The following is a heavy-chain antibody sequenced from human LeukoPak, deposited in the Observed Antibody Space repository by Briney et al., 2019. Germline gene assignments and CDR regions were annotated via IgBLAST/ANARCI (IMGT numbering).Heavy chain of an antibody. CDR3: AKDHLPGIVVADRDY. CDR1: GFTVSSNY. J-gene: IGHJ4*02. D-gene: IGHD6-19*01. CDR2: IDSGDRT. Sequence: GGSLRLSCAASGFTVSSNYMNWVRQAPGKGLEWVSVIDSGDRTYYADSVKGRFTISRDNSKNTLYLQINSLRGEDTAVYYCAKDHLPGIVVADRDYWGQGTLVTVSS. V-gene: IGHV3-66*01.